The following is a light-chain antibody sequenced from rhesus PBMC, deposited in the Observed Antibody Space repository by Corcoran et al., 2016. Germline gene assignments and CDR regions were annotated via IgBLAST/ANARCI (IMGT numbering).Light chain of an antibody. J-gene: IGKJ4*01. CDR3: QHYYDNPLS. Sequence: DIQMTQSPSALSASIGDRVTISCRASQNIYSNLAWYQQKPGNAPKLLIFAVSSLQTGIPSRFSGSGSGTDCTLTINSLQPEDSAAYYCQHYYDNPLSFGGGTKVELK. CDR1: QNIYSN. V-gene: IGKV1S12*01. CDR2: AVS.